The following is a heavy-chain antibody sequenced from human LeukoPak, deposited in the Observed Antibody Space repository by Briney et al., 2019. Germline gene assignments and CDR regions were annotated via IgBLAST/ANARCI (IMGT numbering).Heavy chain of an antibody. V-gene: IGHV4-34*01. CDR2: INHSGST. CDR1: GGSFSGYY. J-gene: IGHJ3*02. Sequence: SETLSLTCAVYGGSFSGYYWSWIRQPPGKGLEWIGEINHSGSTNYNPSLKSRVTISVDKSKNQFSLKLTSVTAVDTAVYYCTRASKGAFDIWGQGTMVTVSS. CDR3: TRASKGAFDI.